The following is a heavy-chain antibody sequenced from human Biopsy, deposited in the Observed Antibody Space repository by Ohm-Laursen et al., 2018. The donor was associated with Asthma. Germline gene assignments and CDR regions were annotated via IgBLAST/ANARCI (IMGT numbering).Heavy chain of an antibody. Sequence: SVKVSCKASGGTFSSYAISWVRQAPGQGLEWMGRINPNSGATNYAQKFQGRVTMTRDTSISTAYMEVSRLRSDDTAVYYCARGQKSAGDRWFDPWGQGTLVTVSS. D-gene: IGHD6-13*01. CDR1: GGTFSSYA. V-gene: IGHV1-2*06. J-gene: IGHJ5*02. CDR2: INPNSGAT. CDR3: ARGQKSAGDRWFDP.